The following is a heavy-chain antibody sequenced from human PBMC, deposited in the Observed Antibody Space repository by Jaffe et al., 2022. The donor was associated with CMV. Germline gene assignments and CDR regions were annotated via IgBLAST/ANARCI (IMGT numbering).Heavy chain of an antibody. CDR2: ISGSGGST. V-gene: IGHV3-23*04. D-gene: IGHD5-12*01. J-gene: IGHJ2*01. CDR1: GFTFSSYA. Sequence: EVQLVESGGGLVQPGGSLRLSCAASGFTFSSYAMSWVRQAPGKGLEWVSAISGSGGSTYYADSVKGRFTISRDNSKNTLYLQMNSLRAEDTAVYYCAKDLLSLATWIRHPYWYFDLWGRGTLVTVSS. CDR3: AKDLLSLATWIRHPYWYFDL.